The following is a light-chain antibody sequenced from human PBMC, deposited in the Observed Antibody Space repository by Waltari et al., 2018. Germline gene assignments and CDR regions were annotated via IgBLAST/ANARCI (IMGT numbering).Light chain of an antibody. CDR2: RND. CDR1: SSNIGPNY. CDR3: ATWDDSLSGPSVV. J-gene: IGLJ2*01. V-gene: IGLV1-47*01. Sequence: QSVLTQPPSASGTPGQTVTISCSGSSSNIGPNYVYWYQQLPGTAPKFLIYRNDQPASGVPVRFSGSKSGTSASLAISGLRSEDEADYYCATWDDSLSGPSVVFGGGTKLTVL.